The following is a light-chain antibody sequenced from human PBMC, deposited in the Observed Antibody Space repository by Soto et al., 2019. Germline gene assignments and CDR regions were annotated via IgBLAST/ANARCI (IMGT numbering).Light chain of an antibody. J-gene: IGKJ1*01. CDR2: GAS. V-gene: IGKV3-15*01. CDR1: QSVSSN. CDR3: QQYNNWPPWT. Sequence: EIVMTQSPGTXSVSPGERATLSCRASQSVSSNLAWYQQKPGQAPRLLIYGASTRATGIPARFSGSGSGTEFTLTISSLQSEDFAVYYCQQYNNWPPWTFGQGTKVEIK.